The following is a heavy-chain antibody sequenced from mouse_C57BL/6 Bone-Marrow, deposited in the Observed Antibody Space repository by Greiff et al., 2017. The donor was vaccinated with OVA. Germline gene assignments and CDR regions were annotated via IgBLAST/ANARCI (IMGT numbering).Heavy chain of an antibody. V-gene: IGHV14-4*01. CDR1: GFNIKDDY. CDR3: TTNYSNSDYAMDY. J-gene: IGHJ4*01. CDR2: IDPENGDT. D-gene: IGHD2-5*01. Sequence: SGAELVRPGASVKLSCTASGFNIKDDYMHWVKQRPEQGLEWIGWIDPENGDTEYASKFQGKATITADTSSNTAYLQLSSLTSEDTAVYYCTTNYSNSDYAMDYWGQGTSVTVSS.